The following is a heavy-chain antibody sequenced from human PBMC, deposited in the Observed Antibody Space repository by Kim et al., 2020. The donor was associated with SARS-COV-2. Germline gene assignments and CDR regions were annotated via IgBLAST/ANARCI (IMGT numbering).Heavy chain of an antibody. J-gene: IGHJ6*02. CDR2: INSDGSST. D-gene: IGHD3-9*01. V-gene: IGHV3-74*01. Sequence: GGSLRLSCAASGFTFSSYWMHWVRQAPGKGLVWVSRINSDGSSTSYADSVKGRFTISRDNAKNTLYLQMNSLRAEDTAVYYCVRDGPLGGYFDWLLPNKAYYGMDVWGQGTTVTVSS. CDR1: GFTFSSYW. CDR3: VRDGPLGGYFDWLLPNKAYYGMDV.